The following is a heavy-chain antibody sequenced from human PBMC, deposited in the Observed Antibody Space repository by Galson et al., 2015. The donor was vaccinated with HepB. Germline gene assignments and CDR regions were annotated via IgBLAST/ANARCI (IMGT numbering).Heavy chain of an antibody. CDR2: INSDGSST. CDR3: ARGKRGYSGYGD. D-gene: IGHD5-12*01. V-gene: IGHV3-74*01. J-gene: IGHJ3*01. CDR1: GFTFSSYW. Sequence: SLRLSCAASGFTFSSYWMHWVRQAPGKGLVWVSRINSDGSSTSYADSVKGRFTISRDNAKNTLYLQMNSLRAEDTAVYYCARGKRGYSGYGDWGQGTMVTVSS.